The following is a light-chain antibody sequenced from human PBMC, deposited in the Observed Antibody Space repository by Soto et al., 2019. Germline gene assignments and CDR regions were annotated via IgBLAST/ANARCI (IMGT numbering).Light chain of an antibody. Sequence: QSVLTQPASVSGSPGQSITISCTGTSNDVGGYNYVSWYQQHPGKAPKLMIYEVGNRPSGVSNRFSGSKSGNTASLTISGLQAEDEADYYCTSYTTNSTLVFGGGTKLTVL. CDR2: EVG. J-gene: IGLJ3*02. V-gene: IGLV2-14*01. CDR3: TSYTTNSTLV. CDR1: SNDVGGYNY.